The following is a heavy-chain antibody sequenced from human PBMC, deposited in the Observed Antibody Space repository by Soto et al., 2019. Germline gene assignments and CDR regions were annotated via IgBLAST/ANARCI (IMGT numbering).Heavy chain of an antibody. Sequence: SVKVSCKASGGTFSSYAISWVRQAPGQGLEWMGGIIPIFGTANYAQKLKGRVTITADESTSTAYKELSSLRSEDTAVYYCARLSTEWLGPDYYYYGMDVWGQGTTVTVSS. CDR3: ARLSTEWLGPDYYYYGMDV. J-gene: IGHJ6*02. D-gene: IGHD3-3*01. CDR1: GGTFSSYA. V-gene: IGHV1-69*13. CDR2: IIPIFGTA.